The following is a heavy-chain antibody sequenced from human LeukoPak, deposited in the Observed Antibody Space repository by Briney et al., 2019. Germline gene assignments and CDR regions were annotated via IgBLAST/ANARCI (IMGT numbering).Heavy chain of an antibody. D-gene: IGHD2-15*01. V-gene: IGHV3-48*04. CDR1: GFTFSSYS. CDR3: ARSLVVVAATLGYYYYGMDV. J-gene: IGHJ6*02. Sequence: GGSLRLSCAASGFTFSSYSMNWVRQAPGKGLEWVSYIISSSSTIYYADSVKGRFTISRDNAKNSLYLQMNSLRAEDTAVYYCARSLVVVAATLGYYYYGMDVWGQGTTVTVSS. CDR2: IISSSSTI.